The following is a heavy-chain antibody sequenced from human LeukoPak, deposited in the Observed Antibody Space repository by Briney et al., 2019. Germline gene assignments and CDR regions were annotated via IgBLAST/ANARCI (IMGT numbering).Heavy chain of an antibody. CDR2: IFYSGST. V-gene: IGHV4-39*07. Sequence: SETLSLTCTVSSGSISTSNYYWGWVRQPPGKALEWIGNIFYSGSTYYSPSLKSRVTISLDTSKNQFSLKLSSVTAADTAVYYCARGLGRGDWGQGTLVTVSS. D-gene: IGHD5-24*01. CDR1: SGSISTSNYY. J-gene: IGHJ4*02. CDR3: ARGLGRGD.